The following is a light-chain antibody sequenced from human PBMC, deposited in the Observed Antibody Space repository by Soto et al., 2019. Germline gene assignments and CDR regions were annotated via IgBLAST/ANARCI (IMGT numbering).Light chain of an antibody. J-gene: IGKJ3*01. CDR1: PGVDRY. Sequence: EIVLKQSPATLSLSPGETATLSCRASPGVDRYLAWYQQKAGQAPRLIIYDTSNRATGVPPRFSGSGYGTDFTLTITSLQPEDYALYFCQHSNDSPLGFGAGTRVEIK. CDR2: DTS. CDR3: QHSNDSPLG. V-gene: IGKV3-11*01.